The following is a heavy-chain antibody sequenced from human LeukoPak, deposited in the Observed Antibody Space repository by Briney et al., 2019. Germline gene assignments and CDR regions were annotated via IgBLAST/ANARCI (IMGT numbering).Heavy chain of an antibody. Sequence: SETLSLTCAVYGGSFSGYYWSWIRQPPGKGLEWIGEINHSGSTNYNPSLKSRVTISVDTSKNQFSLKLSSVTAADTAVYHCARARVEMATTIAFDIWGQGTMVTVSS. J-gene: IGHJ3*02. CDR2: INHSGST. CDR3: ARARVEMATTIAFDI. D-gene: IGHD5-24*01. V-gene: IGHV4-34*01. CDR1: GGSFSGYY.